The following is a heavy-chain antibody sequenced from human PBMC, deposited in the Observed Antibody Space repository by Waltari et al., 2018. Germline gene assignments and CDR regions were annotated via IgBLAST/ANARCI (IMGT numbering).Heavy chain of an antibody. CDR3: TRDGVRAGIVDQ. V-gene: IGHV1-2*02. D-gene: IGHD3-22*01. Sequence: QVQLVQSGAEVKKPGASVKVSCKASGYTFTGYYMHWVRQAPGQGLEWMGWIDPHSSGTNYAQKFQGRVTMTRDMSISTGYMELSRLTSDDTAVYFCTRDGVRAGIVDQWGQGALVTVSS. CDR1: GYTFTGYY. J-gene: IGHJ4*02. CDR2: IDPHSSGT.